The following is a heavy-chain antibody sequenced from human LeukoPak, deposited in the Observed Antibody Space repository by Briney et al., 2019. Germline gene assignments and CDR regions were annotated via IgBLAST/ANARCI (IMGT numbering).Heavy chain of an antibody. V-gene: IGHV1-46*01. D-gene: IGHD3-22*01. J-gene: IGHJ4*02. CDR2: INPSGGST. Sequence: ASVKVSCKASGYTFTSYYMHWVRQAPGQGLEWMGIINPSGGSTSYAQKFQGRVTMTRDTSTSTAYMELSSLRSEDTAVYYCARDSYYDSSGYYVPPHLFDYWGQGTLVTVSS. CDR1: GYTFTSYY. CDR3: ARDSYYDSSGYYVPPHLFDY.